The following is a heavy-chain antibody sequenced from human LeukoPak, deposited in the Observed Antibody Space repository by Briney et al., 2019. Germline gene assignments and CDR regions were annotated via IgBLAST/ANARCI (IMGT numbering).Heavy chain of an antibody. CDR1: GGSISSYY. CDR3: ARSYYGSGRYGPQFDY. V-gene: IGHV4-59*01. D-gene: IGHD3-10*01. J-gene: IGHJ4*02. CDR2: IYYSGST. Sequence: PSETLSLTCTVSGGSISSYYWSWIRQPPGKGLDWIGYIYYSGSTKYNPSLKSRVTISVDTSKNQFSLKLSSVTAADTAVYYCARSYYGSGRYGPQFDYWGQGTLVTVSS.